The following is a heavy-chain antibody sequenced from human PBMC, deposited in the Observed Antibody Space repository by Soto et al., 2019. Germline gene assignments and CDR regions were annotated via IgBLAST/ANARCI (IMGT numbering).Heavy chain of an antibody. CDR2: ISAYNGNT. Sequence: QVQLVQSGAEVKKPGASVKVSCKASGYTFTSYGISWVRQAPGQGLEWMGWISAYNGNTNYAQKLKGRVTMTTDTSTSTAYMELRSLRSDDTSVYYCARVRLTIFGVVIHSFDYWGQGTLVTVSS. J-gene: IGHJ4*02. CDR1: GYTFTSYG. CDR3: ARVRLTIFGVVIHSFDY. V-gene: IGHV1-18*04. D-gene: IGHD3-3*01.